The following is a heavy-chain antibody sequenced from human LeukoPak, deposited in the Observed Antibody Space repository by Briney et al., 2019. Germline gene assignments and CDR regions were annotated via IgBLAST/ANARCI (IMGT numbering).Heavy chain of an antibody. CDR2: ISAYNGNT. CDR3: AREGRYDSSQSH. D-gene: IGHD3-22*01. V-gene: IGHV1-18*01. J-gene: IGHJ4*02. CDR1: GYTFTSYG. Sequence: ASVRVSCKASGYTFTSYGISWVRQAPGQGLEWMGWISAYNGNTNYAQKFQGRVTITTDESTSTAYMELSSLRSEDTAVYYCAREGRYDSSQSHWGQGTLVTVSS.